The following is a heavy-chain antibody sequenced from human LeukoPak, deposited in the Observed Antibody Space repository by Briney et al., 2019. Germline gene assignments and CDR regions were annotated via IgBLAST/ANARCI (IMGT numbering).Heavy chain of an antibody. J-gene: IGHJ1*01. D-gene: IGHD6-19*01. CDR1: GGSISSSSYY. V-gene: IGHV4-61*03. CDR2: IYYTGIT. Sequence: SETLSLTCTVSGGSISSSSYYWTWIRQPPGKGLEWIGDIYYTGITNYNPSLKSRVSMSVDTSKNHFSLEVTSVTAADTAVYFCARRSGRFAQAHFQHWGQGSRVAVSS. CDR3: ARRSGRFAQAHFQH.